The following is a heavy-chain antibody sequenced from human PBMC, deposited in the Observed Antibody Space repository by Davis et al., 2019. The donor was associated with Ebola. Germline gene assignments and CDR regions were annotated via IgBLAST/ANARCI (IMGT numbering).Heavy chain of an antibody. CDR2: MNPNSGNT. Sequence: ASVQVSCKASGYTFTSYDINWVRQATGQGLEWMGWMNPNSGNTGYAQKFQGRVTMTRNTSISTAYMELSSLRSEDTAVYYCARGLTCSGGSCYVFDYWGQGTLVTVSP. D-gene: IGHD2-15*01. CDR3: ARGLTCSGGSCYVFDY. J-gene: IGHJ4*02. CDR1: GYTFTSYD. V-gene: IGHV1-8*01.